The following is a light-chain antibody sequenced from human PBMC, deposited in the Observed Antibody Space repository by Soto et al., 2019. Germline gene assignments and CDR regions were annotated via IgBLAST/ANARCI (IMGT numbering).Light chain of an antibody. V-gene: IGKV1-39*01. CDR1: QIISTY. CDR2: AAS. Sequence: DIQMTQSPSSLSASVGDRVTITCRASQIISTYLNWYQQRAGLAPRLLIYAASSLQSGVPPRLSGSGSGTDFTLTISSLQPEDFATYFCQRTYSAPPTFGQGTKVDIK. J-gene: IGKJ1*01. CDR3: QRTYSAPPT.